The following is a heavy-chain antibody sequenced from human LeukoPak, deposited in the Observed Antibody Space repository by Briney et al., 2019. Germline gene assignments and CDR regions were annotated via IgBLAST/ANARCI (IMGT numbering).Heavy chain of an antibody. CDR3: VRGAKYSSV. CDR2: IKEDGSDK. Sequence: PGGSLRLSCAASGFSFSSYWMRWVRQAPGKGLECVANIKEDGSDKYYVDSVKGRFTISRDTARNSLYLEMNSLRAEDTAVYYCVRGAKYSSVWGQGTLVTVSS. D-gene: IGHD6-19*01. V-gene: IGHV3-7*01. CDR1: GFSFSSYW. J-gene: IGHJ4*02.